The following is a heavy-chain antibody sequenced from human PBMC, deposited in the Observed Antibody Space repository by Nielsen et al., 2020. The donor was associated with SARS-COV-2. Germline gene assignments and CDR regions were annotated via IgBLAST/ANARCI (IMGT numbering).Heavy chain of an antibody. CDR1: GFTVSSNY. D-gene: IGHD3-22*01. CDR2: IYSGGST. J-gene: IGHJ4*02. Sequence: GESLKISCAASGFTVSSNYMSWVRQAPGKGLEWVSVIYSGGSTYYADSVKGRFTISRDNSNNTLYLQMNSLRAEDTAVYYCAKALYYYDSSGYYDDSSGYYPDYWGQGTLVTVSS. V-gene: IGHV3-53*01. CDR3: AKALYYYDSSGYYDDSSGYYPDY.